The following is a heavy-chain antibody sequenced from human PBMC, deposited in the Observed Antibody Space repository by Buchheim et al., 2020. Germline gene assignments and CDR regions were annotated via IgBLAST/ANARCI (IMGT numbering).Heavy chain of an antibody. D-gene: IGHD6-13*01. CDR2: ISGSADST. CDR1: GFAFNNYA. CDR3: AKVATSSWHPRDFDY. V-gene: IGHV3-23*01. J-gene: IGHJ4*02. Sequence: EVQLLESGGGLVEPGGSLRLSCTASGFAFNNYAMNWVRQAPGKGLEWVSVISGSADSTDYADSVKGRFTISRDKPRNTVYLQMNSLRAEDTAVYYCAKVATSSWHPRDFDYWGQGT.